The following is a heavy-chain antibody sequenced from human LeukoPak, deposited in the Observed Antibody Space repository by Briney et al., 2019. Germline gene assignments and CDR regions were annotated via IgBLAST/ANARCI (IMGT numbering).Heavy chain of an antibody. D-gene: IGHD1-26*01. J-gene: IGHJ4*02. Sequence: ASVTVSCKVSGYTFTTYGISWVRQAPGQGLEWMGWISGYSGNTNYAQKFQGRVTVTTDTSTSTAYMELTSLRSDDTAVYYCARDPGSGSSRFHYWGQGTLVTVSS. V-gene: IGHV1-18*01. CDR2: ISGYSGNT. CDR1: GYTFTTYG. CDR3: ARDPGSGSSRFHY.